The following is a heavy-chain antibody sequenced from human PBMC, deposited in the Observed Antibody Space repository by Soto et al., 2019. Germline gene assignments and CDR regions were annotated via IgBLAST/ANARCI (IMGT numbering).Heavy chain of an antibody. J-gene: IGHJ6*02. V-gene: IGHV3-30*18. CDR3: AKDVVVGATTGLGDYYYYYGMDV. Sequence: GGSLRLACAASGFTFSSYGMHWVRQAPGKGLEWVAVISYDGSNKYYADSVKGRFTISRDNSKNTLYLQMNSLRAEDTAVYYCAKDVVVGATTGLGDYYYYYGMDVWGQGTTVTVSS. D-gene: IGHD1-26*01. CDR2: ISYDGSNK. CDR1: GFTFSSYG.